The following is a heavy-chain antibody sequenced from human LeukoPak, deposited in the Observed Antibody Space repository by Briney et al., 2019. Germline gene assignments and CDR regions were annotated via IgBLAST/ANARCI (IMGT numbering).Heavy chain of an antibody. D-gene: IGHD3-22*01. CDR3: GIRDTSDYYVF. J-gene: IGHJ4*02. CDR1: GFTFRTYA. CDR2: TGSNGVT. Sequence: PGGSLRLSCTGSGFTFRTYAFSWVRQAPGKGLEWVSATGSNGVTYYADSVKGRFTISRDNSKNALYLQMNGLRADDTAVYYCGIRDTSDYYVFWGRGTLVTVSS. V-gene: IGHV3-23*01.